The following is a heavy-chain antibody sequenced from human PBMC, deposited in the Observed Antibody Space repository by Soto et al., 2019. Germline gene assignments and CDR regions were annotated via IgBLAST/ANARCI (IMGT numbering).Heavy chain of an antibody. CDR3: SRGNDAYNRGRT. V-gene: IGHV4-34*01. D-gene: IGHD1-1*01. CDR2: IHPSGSA. CDR1: DGSLSDDY. Sequence: SETLSLTCAVYDGSLSDDYYTWTRQSPGKGLEWIGEIHPSGSAYYNPSLKTRVTLSQDTSKKQFSLYLISVTAADTGEYYCSRGNDAYNRGRTWGQGPSDT. J-gene: IGHJ5*02.